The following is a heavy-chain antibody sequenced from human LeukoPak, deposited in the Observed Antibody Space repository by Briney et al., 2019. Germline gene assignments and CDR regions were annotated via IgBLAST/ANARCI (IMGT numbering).Heavy chain of an antibody. D-gene: IGHD3-10*01. Sequence: GGSLRLSCAASGFTFSSYWMGWVRQAPGKGLEWVSAISDSGGSTYYTDSVKGRFTISRDNAKNSLYLQMNSLRAEDTAVYYCARDPMVRGVIPWGVFDYWGQGTLVTVSS. CDR3: ARDPMVRGVIPWGVFDY. CDR1: GFTFSSYW. V-gene: IGHV3-23*01. J-gene: IGHJ4*02. CDR2: ISDSGGST.